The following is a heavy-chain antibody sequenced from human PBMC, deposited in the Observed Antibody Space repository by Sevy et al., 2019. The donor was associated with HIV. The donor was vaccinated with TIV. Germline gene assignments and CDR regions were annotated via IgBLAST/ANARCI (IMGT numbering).Heavy chain of an antibody. V-gene: IGHV3-30*18. CDR2: ISYDGRNK. CDR3: AKDRATVVRGLSYYYYYGMDV. CDR1: GFTFGSYG. Sequence: GGSLRLSCAASGFTFGSYGMHWVRQAPGKGLEWVAVISYDGRNKYYADSVKGRFTISRDNSKNTLYLQMNSLRAEDTAVYYCAKDRATVVRGLSYYYYYGMDVWGQGTTVTVSS. J-gene: IGHJ6*02. D-gene: IGHD3-10*01.